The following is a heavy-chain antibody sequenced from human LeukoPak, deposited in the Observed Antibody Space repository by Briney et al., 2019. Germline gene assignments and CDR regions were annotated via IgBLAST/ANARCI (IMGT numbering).Heavy chain of an antibody. Sequence: SVKVSGKASGGTFSSYAISWVRQAPGQGLEWRGGIIPIFGTANYAQKFQGRVTITTDESTSTAYMELSSLRSEDTAVYYCARALGYCSGGSCYQTNWFDPWGQGTLVTVSS. CDR3: ARALGYCSGGSCYQTNWFDP. D-gene: IGHD2-15*01. V-gene: IGHV1-69*05. CDR1: GGTFSSYA. CDR2: IIPIFGTA. J-gene: IGHJ5*02.